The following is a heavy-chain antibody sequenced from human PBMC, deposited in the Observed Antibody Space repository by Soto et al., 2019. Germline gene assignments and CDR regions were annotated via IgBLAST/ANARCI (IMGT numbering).Heavy chain of an antibody. CDR1: GFTFSDYY. CDR3: ARGGYYDLWSGYYTGGEFDY. D-gene: IGHD3-3*01. V-gene: IGHV3-11*01. J-gene: IGHJ4*02. CDR2: ISSSGSTI. Sequence: GGSLRLSCAASGFTFSDYYMTWIRQAPGKGLEWLSYISSSGSTIYYTDSVKGRFTISRDNAKNSLYLQVDSLRAEDTALYYCARGGYYDLWSGYYTGGEFDYWGQGTLVTVSS.